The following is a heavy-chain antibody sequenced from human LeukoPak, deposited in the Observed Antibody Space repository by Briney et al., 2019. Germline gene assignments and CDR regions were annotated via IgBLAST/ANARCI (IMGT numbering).Heavy chain of an antibody. D-gene: IGHD6-19*01. J-gene: IGHJ5*02. V-gene: IGHV4-59*01. CDR1: GGSFSGYY. Sequence: SETLSLTCAVYGGSFSGYYWSWIRQPPGKGLEWIGYIYYSGSTNYNPSLKSRVTISVDTSKNQFSLKLSSVTAADTAVYYCARARSSPGWYEYNWFDPWGQGTLVTVSS. CDR2: IYYSGST. CDR3: ARARSSPGWYEYNWFDP.